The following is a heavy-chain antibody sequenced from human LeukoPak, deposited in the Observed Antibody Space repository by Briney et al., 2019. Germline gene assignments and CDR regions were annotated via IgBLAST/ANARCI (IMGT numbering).Heavy chain of an antibody. CDR3: ASLFYDVGDY. V-gene: IGHV4-34*01. D-gene: IGHD2-21*01. CDR2: INHSGST. Sequence: SETLSLTCAVYGGSFSGYYWSWIRQPPGKGLEWIGEINHSGSTNYNPSLKSRVTISVDTSKNQFSLKLSSVTAADTAVYYCASLFYDVGDYWGQGTLVTVSS. CDR1: GGSFSGYY. J-gene: IGHJ4*02.